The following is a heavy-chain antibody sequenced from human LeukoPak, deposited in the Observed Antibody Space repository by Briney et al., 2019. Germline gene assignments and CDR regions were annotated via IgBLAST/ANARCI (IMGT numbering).Heavy chain of an antibody. CDR1: GFTFSSYS. J-gene: IGHJ4*02. V-gene: IGHV3-48*04. Sequence: GGSLRLSCAASGFTFSSYSMNWVRQAPGKGLEWVSYISSSSSTIYYADSVKGRFTISRDNTRNSLYLQMNSLRVEDTAVYYCAREARFGELSLNYWGQGTLVTVSS. CDR3: AREARFGELSLNY. D-gene: IGHD3-10*01. CDR2: ISSSSSTI.